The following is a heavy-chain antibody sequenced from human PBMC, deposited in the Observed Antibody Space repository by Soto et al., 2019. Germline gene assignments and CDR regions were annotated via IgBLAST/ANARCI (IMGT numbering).Heavy chain of an antibody. CDR3: ARLDYDILTGYYNPIGY. J-gene: IGHJ4*02. Sequence: PSETLSLTCTVSVGSLGISGTTWGGFARPPGRGLECIGSIYYSGSTYYNPSLKSRVTISVDTSKNQFSLKLSSVTAADTAVYYCARLDYDILTGYYNPIGYWGQGTLVTVSS. V-gene: IGHV4-39*01. CDR1: VGSLGISGTT. CDR2: IYYSGST. D-gene: IGHD3-9*01.